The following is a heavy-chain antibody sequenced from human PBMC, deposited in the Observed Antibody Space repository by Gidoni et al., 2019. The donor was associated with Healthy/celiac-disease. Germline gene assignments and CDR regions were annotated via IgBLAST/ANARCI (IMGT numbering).Heavy chain of an antibody. V-gene: IGHV4-34*01. D-gene: IGHD7-27*01. Sequence: QVQLQQWGAGLLKPSETLSLTCAVYGGDFSGYYWSWIRQPPGKGLEWIGEINHSGSTNYNPSLKSRVTISVDTSKNQFSLNLTSVTAADTAVYYCARDGDLDAFDIWGQGTMVTVSS. J-gene: IGHJ3*02. CDR2: INHSGST. CDR1: GGDFSGYY. CDR3: ARDGDLDAFDI.